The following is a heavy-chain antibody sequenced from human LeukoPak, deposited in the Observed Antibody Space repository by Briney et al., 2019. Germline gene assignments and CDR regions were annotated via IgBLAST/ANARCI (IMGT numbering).Heavy chain of an antibody. CDR3: AVRHIIGTTSGPYSDH. CDR1: GYTFTSYD. CDR2: IHPNSGDT. V-gene: IGHV1-2*02. Sequence: GASVKVSCKASGYTFTSYDINWVRQATGQGLEWMGWIHPNSGDTKYVEKFQDRVTMTRDTSITTAYMELTSLRFDDTAVYFCAVRHIIGTTSGPYSDHWGQGTLVTVSP. D-gene: IGHD1-7*01. J-gene: IGHJ4*02.